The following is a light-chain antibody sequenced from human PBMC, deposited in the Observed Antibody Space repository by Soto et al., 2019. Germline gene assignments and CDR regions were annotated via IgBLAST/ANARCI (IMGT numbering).Light chain of an antibody. CDR1: QDVSSW. Sequence: DLQMTQSPSTLSASIGDRVTITCRASQDVSSWLAWYQQKPGKAPKLLIYKASTLESGVPSRFNGSGSGTEFSLTITSLQPDDFATYYCQQYNSLSGTFGQGTKVEIK. CDR3: QQYNSLSGT. CDR2: KAS. J-gene: IGKJ1*01. V-gene: IGKV1-5*03.